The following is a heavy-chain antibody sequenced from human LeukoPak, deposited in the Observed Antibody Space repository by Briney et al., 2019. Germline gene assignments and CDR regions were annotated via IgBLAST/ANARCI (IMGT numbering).Heavy chain of an antibody. J-gene: IGHJ6*02. CDR3: ARGRGTSGWSHMDV. Sequence: PGGSLRLSCAASGFTFSTSAMHWVRQAPGKGLEWVAVISNDGSNKYYADSVKGRFTISRDNSKNTLYLQMNSLRAEDTAEYYCARGRGTSGWSHMDVWGQGTTVTVSS. CDR2: ISNDGSNK. CDR1: GFTFSTSA. D-gene: IGHD6-19*01. V-gene: IGHV3-30-3*01.